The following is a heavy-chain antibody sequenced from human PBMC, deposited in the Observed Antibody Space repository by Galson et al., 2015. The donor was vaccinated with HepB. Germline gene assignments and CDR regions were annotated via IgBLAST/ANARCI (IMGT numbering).Heavy chain of an antibody. CDR3: AKGSGGWLFDY. V-gene: IGHV3-23*01. CDR2: ISGSDGST. J-gene: IGHJ4*02. Sequence: SLRLSCAASGFSFSSYAMSWVRQAPGKGLEWVSGISGSDGSTYYADSVKGRFTISRDNSKNTLYLQMNSLRAEDTALYYCAKGSGGWLFDYWGQGTLVTVSS. D-gene: IGHD6-19*01. CDR1: GFSFSSYA.